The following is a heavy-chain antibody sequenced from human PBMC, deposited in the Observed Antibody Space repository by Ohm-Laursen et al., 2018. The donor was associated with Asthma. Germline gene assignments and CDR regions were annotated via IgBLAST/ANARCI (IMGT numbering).Heavy chain of an antibody. J-gene: IGHJ6*02. D-gene: IGHD6-6*01. CDR3: ARGYSSSSLFVLYYYNMDV. V-gene: IGHV3-48*02. Sequence: GSLRLSCAASGFTFSLYGMNWVRQAPGKGLEWVSYISSSGSTIYYADSVRGRFTISRDNAKNSLYLRMNGLRDEDTAVYYCARGYSSSSLFVLYYYNMDVWGQGTTVTVSS. CDR1: GFTFSLYG. CDR2: ISSSGSTI.